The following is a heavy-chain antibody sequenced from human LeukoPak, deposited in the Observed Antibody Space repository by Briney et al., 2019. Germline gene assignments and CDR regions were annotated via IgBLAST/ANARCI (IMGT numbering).Heavy chain of an antibody. CDR3: ARMVRGHYGMDV. CDR2: ISSSSSYI. D-gene: IGHD3-10*01. V-gene: IGHV3-21*01. CDR1: GFTFSSYS. J-gene: IGHJ6*02. Sequence: GGSLGLSCAASGFTFSSYSMNWVRQAPGKGLEWVSSISSSSSYIYYADSVKGRFTISRDNAKNSLYLQMNSLRAEDTAVYYCARMVRGHYGMDVWGQGTTVTVSS.